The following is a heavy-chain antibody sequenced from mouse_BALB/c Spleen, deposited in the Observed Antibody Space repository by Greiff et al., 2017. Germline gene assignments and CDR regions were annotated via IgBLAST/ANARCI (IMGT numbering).Heavy chain of an antibody. CDR3: ARSGRYDVAWFAY. D-gene: IGHD2-14*01. Sequence: EVQLVESGPGLVKPSQSLSLTCTVTGYSITSDYAWNWIRQFPGNKLEWMGYISYSGSTSYNPSLKSRISITRDTSKNQFFLQLNSVTTEDTATYYCARSGRYDVAWFAYWGQGTLVTVSA. CDR1: GYSITSDYA. CDR2: ISYSGST. J-gene: IGHJ3*01. V-gene: IGHV3-2*02.